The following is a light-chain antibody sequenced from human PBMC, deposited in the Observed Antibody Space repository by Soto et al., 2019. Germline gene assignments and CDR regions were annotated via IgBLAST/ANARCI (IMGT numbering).Light chain of an antibody. CDR2: DDS. Sequence: SYELTQPPSVSVAPGQTARITCGGNNIGSKSVHWYQQKPGQAPVLVVYDDSDRPSGIPGRFSGSNSGNTATLTISRVEAGDEADYYCQVWDSSSDRVVFGGGTQLTVL. CDR3: QVWDSSSDRVV. V-gene: IGLV3-21*02. CDR1: NIGSKS. J-gene: IGLJ2*01.